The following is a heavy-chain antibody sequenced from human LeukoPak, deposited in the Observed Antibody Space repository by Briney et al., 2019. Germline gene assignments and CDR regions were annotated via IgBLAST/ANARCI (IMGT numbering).Heavy chain of an antibody. CDR2: IGGSGQTT. CDR1: VFNFSV. J-gene: IGHJ5*02. Sequence: GGSLRLSCTASVFNFSVAWVRQGPGMGLGWVSSIGGSGQTTYYADFVRGRFTISRDSSKNTVYLQMSGLRVEDTALYYCAKMGGRVWYKVPETWGQGTPVTVSS. D-gene: IGHD6-19*01. CDR3: AKMGGRVWYKVPET. V-gene: IGHV3-23*01.